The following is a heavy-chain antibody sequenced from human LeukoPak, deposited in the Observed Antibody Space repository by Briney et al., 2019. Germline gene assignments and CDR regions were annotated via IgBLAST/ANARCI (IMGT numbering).Heavy chain of an antibody. CDR1: GYTFTSYA. Sequence: ASVKVSCKASGYTFTSYAMSWVRQAPGKGLEWVSAISGSGGSTYYADSVKGRFTISRDNSKNTLYLQMNSLRAEDTAVYYCANSLSCIAAAGRFDYWGQGTLVTVSS. J-gene: IGHJ4*02. D-gene: IGHD6-13*01. V-gene: IGHV3-23*01. CDR2: ISGSGGST. CDR3: ANSLSCIAAAGRFDY.